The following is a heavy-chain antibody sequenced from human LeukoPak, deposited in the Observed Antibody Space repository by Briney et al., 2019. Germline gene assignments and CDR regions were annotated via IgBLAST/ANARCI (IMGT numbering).Heavy chain of an antibody. CDR2: IITNYGTT. CDR3: ARPRTYYDFWRGYPPFDY. Sequence: ASVKVSCKASGGTFSNYAISWVRQAPGQGLEWMGGIITNYGTTNYAQKYQGRVTITADESTTTVYMELSSLRSEDTAVYYCARPRTYYDFWRGYPPFDYWGQETLVTVSS. J-gene: IGHJ4*02. CDR1: GGTFSNYA. D-gene: IGHD3-3*01. V-gene: IGHV1-69*13.